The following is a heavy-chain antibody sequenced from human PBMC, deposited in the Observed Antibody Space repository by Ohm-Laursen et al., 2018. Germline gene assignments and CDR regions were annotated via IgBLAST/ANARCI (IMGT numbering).Heavy chain of an antibody. V-gene: IGHV1-69*06. CDR2: IIPIFGTA. J-gene: IGHJ4*02. CDR1: GGTFSSYA. D-gene: IGHD3-10*01. Sequence: SVKVSCKASGGTFSSYAISWVRQAPGQGLEWMGGIIPIFGTANYAQKFQGRVTITADKSTSTAYMELSSLRSEDTAVYYCSRDHHYLLLGYWGQGTLVTVSS. CDR3: SRDHHYLLLGY.